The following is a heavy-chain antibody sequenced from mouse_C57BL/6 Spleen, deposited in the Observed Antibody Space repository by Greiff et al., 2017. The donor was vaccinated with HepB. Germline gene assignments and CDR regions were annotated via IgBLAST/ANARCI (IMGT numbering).Heavy chain of an antibody. D-gene: IGHD2-3*01. CDR2: ISDGGSYT. Sequence: EVMLVESGGGLVKPGGSLKLSCAASGFTFSSYAMSWVRQTPEKRLEWVATISDGGSYTYYPDNVKGRFTISRDNAKNNLYLQMSHLKSEDTAMYYCARDGNDGPRGLDWYFDVWGTGTTVTVSS. V-gene: IGHV5-4*01. CDR1: GFTFSSYA. CDR3: ARDGNDGPRGLDWYFDV. J-gene: IGHJ1*03.